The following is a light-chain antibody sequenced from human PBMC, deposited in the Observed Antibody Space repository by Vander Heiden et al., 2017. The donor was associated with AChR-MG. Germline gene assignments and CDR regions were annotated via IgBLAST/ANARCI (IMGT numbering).Light chain of an antibody. Sequence: QSALTQPASVSGSPGQSITISCTGTSSDVGTYNLVSWYQQHPGKAPKLMIYEVTKRPSGVSDRFSGSKSGNTASLTISGLQAEDEADYYCCSYGGSTNVFFGGGTKLTVL. CDR3: CSYGGSTNVF. CDR2: EVT. J-gene: IGLJ2*01. CDR1: SSDVGTYNL. V-gene: IGLV2-23*02.